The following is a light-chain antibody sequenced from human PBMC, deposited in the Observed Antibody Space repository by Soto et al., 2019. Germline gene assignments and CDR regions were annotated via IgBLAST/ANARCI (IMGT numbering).Light chain of an antibody. CDR2: VAS. V-gene: IGKV1-39*01. CDR3: QQYSSSPVT. Sequence: DIQMTQSPSSLSASVGDRVTITCRASPSINNYLNWYQQKAGKAPKLLIYVASNLQSGVPDRFSASGSGTDFTLTISRLEPEDFAVYFCQQYSSSPVTFGQGTKVDIK. CDR1: PSINNY. J-gene: IGKJ1*01.